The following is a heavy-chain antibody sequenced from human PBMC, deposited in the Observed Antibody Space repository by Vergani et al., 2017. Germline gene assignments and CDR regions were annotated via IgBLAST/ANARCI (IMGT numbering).Heavy chain of an antibody. D-gene: IGHD4-17*01. CDR1: GFTFSSYS. CDR2: ISSRSSII. CDR3: ARPLDYGDYVFPDLGAFDI. V-gene: IGHV3-48*01. J-gene: IGHJ3*02. Sequence: EVQLLESGGGLVQPGGSLRLSCAASGFTFSSYSMNWVRQAPGKGLEWISYISSRSSIIYYADSVKGRFTISRDNAKNSLYLQMNSLRAADTAVYYCARPLDYGDYVFPDLGAFDIWGQGTMVTVSS.